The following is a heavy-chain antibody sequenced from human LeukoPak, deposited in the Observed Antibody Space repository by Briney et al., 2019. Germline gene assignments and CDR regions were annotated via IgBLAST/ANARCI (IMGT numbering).Heavy chain of an antibody. CDR3: ARDCDSSGYYPIYYFDY. V-gene: IGHV1-2*02. J-gene: IGHJ4*02. Sequence: AASVKVSCKASGYTFTGYYMHWVRQAPGQGLEWMGWINPNSGGTNYAQKFQGRVTMTRDTSISTAYMELSRLRSDDTAVYYCARDCDSSGYYPIYYFDYWGQGTLVTVSS. D-gene: IGHD3-22*01. CDR2: INPNSGGT. CDR1: GYTFTGYY.